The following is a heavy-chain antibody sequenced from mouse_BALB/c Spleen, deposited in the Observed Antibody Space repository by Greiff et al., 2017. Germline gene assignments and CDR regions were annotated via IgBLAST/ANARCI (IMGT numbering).Heavy chain of an antibody. CDR3: TRVWSYYAMDY. Sequence: QVQLQQPGAELVRPGASVKLSCKASGYTFTSYWINWVKQRPGQGLEWIGNIYPSDSYTNYNQKFKDKATLTVDKSSSTAYMKLSSPTSEDSAVYYCTRVWSYYAMDYWGQGTAVTVSS. CDR1: GYTFTSYW. V-gene: IGHV1-69*02. J-gene: IGHJ4*01. D-gene: IGHD2-10*02. CDR2: IYPSDSYT.